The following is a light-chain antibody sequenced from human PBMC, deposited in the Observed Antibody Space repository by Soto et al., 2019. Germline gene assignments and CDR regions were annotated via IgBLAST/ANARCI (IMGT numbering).Light chain of an antibody. CDR3: HQYNSYSWT. V-gene: IGKV1-5*01. Sequence: DIEMTQSPSTLSASVGDRVTISCRASQSISSWLAWYQQKPGRAPDLLIFHASSLESGVPSRFSGSGSVTEFTLTISSLQPEDFATYYCHQYNSYSWTFCQGTKLEIK. J-gene: IGKJ1*01. CDR1: QSISSW. CDR2: HAS.